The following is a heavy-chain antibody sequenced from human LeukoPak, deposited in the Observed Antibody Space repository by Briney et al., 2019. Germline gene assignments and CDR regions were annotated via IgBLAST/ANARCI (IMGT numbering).Heavy chain of an antibody. CDR3: ARGGLGSAFDN. CDR1: GFTFSSYA. V-gene: IGHV3-23*01. Sequence: GGSVRLSCAASGFTFSSYALSWVRQAPGKGLECVSAISGSGGSTYSADSLKGRFTISRDNSKNTLYLQINSLRADDTAVFYCARGGLGSAFDNWGQGTLVTVSS. D-gene: IGHD6-19*01. CDR2: ISGSGGST. J-gene: IGHJ4*02.